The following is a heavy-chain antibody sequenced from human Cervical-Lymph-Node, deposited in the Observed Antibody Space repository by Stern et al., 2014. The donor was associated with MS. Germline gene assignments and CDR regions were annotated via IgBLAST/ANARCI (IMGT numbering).Heavy chain of an antibody. CDR1: GFTFSSFA. J-gene: IGHJ1*01. CDR2: ISYDGSYK. CDR3: ERDPITMKVVVKTPYFQR. Sequence: VQLVESGGGVVQPGRSLRLSCAASGFTFSSFAMHWVRQAPGKGLEWVALISYDGSYKYYADSVKGRFTISRDNSKNTLYLQMNSLRAEDTAVYYCERDPITMKVVVKTPYFQRWGQGTLVTVSS. V-gene: IGHV3-30*04. D-gene: IGHD3-22*01.